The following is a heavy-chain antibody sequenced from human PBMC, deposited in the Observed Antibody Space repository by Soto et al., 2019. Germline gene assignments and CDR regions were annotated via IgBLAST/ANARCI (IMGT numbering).Heavy chain of an antibody. J-gene: IGHJ4*02. CDR3: ARRYGSAIDY. V-gene: IGHV4-59*08. D-gene: IGHD1-26*01. CDR1: GGSISSYY. Sequence: TLSLTCTVSGGSISSYYWSWIRQPPGKGLEWIGYIYYSGSTNYNPSLKSRVTISVDTSKNQFSLKLSSVTAADTAVYYCARRYGSAIDYWGQGTLVTVS. CDR2: IYYSGST.